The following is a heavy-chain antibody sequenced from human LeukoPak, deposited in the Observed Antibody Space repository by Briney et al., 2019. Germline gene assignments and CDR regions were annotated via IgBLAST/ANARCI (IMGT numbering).Heavy chain of an antibody. D-gene: IGHD6-13*01. CDR3: ARITDSSSDDPP. Sequence: PSETLSLTCTVSGGSISSHYWSWIRQPPGKGLEWIGYIYYSGSTNYNPSLKSRVTISVDTSKNQFSLKLSSVTAADTAVYYCARITDSSSDDPPWGQGTLVTVSS. CDR2: IYYSGST. J-gene: IGHJ5*02. V-gene: IGHV4-59*11. CDR1: GGSISSHY.